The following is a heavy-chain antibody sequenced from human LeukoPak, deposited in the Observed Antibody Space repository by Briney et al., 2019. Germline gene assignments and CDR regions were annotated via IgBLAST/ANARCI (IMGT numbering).Heavy chain of an antibody. V-gene: IGHV4-38-2*01. D-gene: IGHD3-22*01. CDR1: GFSFRTGYY. CDR3: ARGGSGYYRSPFDY. J-gene: IGHJ4*02. CDR2: VYHSGST. Sequence: PSETLSLTCAVSGFSFRTGYYWGWIRQPPGTGLEWIGSVYHSGSTYYSPSLKSRVTISVDTAKNQFSLKLTSVTAADTAVYYCARGGSGYYRSPFDYWGQGILVTVSS.